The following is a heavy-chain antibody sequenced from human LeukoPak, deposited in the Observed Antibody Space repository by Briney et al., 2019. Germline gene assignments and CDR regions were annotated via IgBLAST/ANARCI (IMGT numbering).Heavy chain of an antibody. J-gene: IGHJ4*02. CDR2: MNPNSGNT. Sequence: ASVKVSCKASGYTFTNYDINWVRRASGQGLEWMGWMNPNSGNTGSAQKFQGRVTMTSNTSISTAYMELSSLRPEDTAVYYCARGLRREQQLLRAFDYWGQGTPVTVSS. CDR1: GYTFTNYD. CDR3: ARGLRREQQLLRAFDY. D-gene: IGHD6-13*01. V-gene: IGHV1-8*01.